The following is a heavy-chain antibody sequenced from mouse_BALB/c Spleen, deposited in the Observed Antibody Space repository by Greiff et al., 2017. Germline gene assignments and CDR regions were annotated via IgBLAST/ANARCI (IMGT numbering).Heavy chain of an antibody. CDR3: ASPIYDGYYDWFAY. CDR2: IDPANGNT. V-gene: IGHV14-3*02. Sequence: VQLKESGAELVKPGASVKLSCTASGFNIKDTYMHWVKQRPEQGLEWIGRIDPANGNTKYDPKFQGKATITADTSSNTAYLQLSSLTSEDTAVYYCASPIYDGYYDWFAYWGQGTLVTVSA. J-gene: IGHJ3*01. CDR1: GFNIKDTY. D-gene: IGHD2-3*01.